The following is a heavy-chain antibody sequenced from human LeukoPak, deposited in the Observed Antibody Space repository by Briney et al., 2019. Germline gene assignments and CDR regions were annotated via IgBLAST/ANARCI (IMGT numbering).Heavy chain of an antibody. J-gene: IGHJ4*02. D-gene: IGHD3-10*01. CDR2: IYHSGST. Sequence: SQTLSLTCAVSGGSLSSGDYSWRWIRQPPGKGLEWLGYIYHSGSTLYNPSLKSRVTISIDRSKNQFSLRLSSVTAADTAVYYCAADYGSGSYRFDYWGQGTLVTVSS. CDR3: AADYGSGSYRFDY. CDR1: GGSLSSGDYS. V-gene: IGHV4-30-2*01.